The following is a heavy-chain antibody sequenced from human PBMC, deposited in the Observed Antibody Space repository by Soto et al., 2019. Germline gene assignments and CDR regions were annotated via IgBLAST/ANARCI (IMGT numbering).Heavy chain of an antibody. J-gene: IGHJ6*02. CDR2: IWYDGSNK. CDR3: ARAGHCSSTSCSTRSPPYYYGMDV. V-gene: IGHV3-33*01. CDR1: GFTFGSYG. D-gene: IGHD2-2*02. Sequence: PGGSLRLSCAASGFTFGSYGMHWVRQGPGKGLEWVAVIWYDGSNKYYADSVKGRFTISRDNSKNTLYLQMNSLRAEDTAVYYCARAGHCSSTSCSTRSPPYYYGMDVWGQGTTVTVSS.